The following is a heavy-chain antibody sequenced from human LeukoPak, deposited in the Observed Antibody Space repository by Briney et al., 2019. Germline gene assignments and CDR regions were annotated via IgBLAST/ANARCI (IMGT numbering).Heavy chain of an antibody. J-gene: IGHJ6*03. Sequence: GGSLRLSCAASGFTFSSYGMSWVRQAPGKGLEWVSAISGSGGSTYYADSVKGRFTISRDNSKNTLYLQMNSLRAEDTAVYYCAKDPTVSMGLYMDVWGKGTTVTISS. CDR3: AKDPTVSMGLYMDV. D-gene: IGHD1-26*01. CDR2: ISGSGGST. CDR1: GFTFSSYG. V-gene: IGHV3-23*01.